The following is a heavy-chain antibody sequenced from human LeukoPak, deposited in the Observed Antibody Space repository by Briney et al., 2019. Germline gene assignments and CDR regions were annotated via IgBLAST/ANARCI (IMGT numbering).Heavy chain of an antibody. Sequence: ASVKVSCKASGYTFTGYYMRWVRQAPGQGLEWMGWINPNSGGTNYAQKFQGRVTMTRDTSISTAYMELSRLRSDDTAVYYCASLAWTKYYFDYWGQGTLVTVSS. CDR2: INPNSGGT. D-gene: IGHD3/OR15-3a*01. V-gene: IGHV1-2*02. J-gene: IGHJ4*02. CDR3: ASLAWTKYYFDY. CDR1: GYTFTGYY.